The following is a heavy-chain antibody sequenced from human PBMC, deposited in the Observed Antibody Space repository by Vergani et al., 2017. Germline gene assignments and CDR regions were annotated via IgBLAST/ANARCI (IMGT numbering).Heavy chain of an antibody. J-gene: IGHJ4*02. CDR2: IRNKAYGGTT. CDR3: SRGLGYSFGYSDC. Sequence: EVQLVESGGGLVPPGRSLRLSCAASGFSFGDYAMTWVRQAPGKGLEWVAFIRNKAYGGTTEYAASVKGRFTISRDDSKRLAYLQLSGLKTEDTAVYFCSRGLGYSFGYSDCWGQGTLVTVSS. D-gene: IGHD5-18*01. V-gene: IGHV3-49*04. CDR1: GFSFGDYA.